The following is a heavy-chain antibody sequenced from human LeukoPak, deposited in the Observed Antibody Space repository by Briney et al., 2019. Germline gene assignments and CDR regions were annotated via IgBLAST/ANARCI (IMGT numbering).Heavy chain of an antibody. V-gene: IGHV3-48*01. Sequence: GVSLRLSCAASGFTLSGYSMNWVRQAPGKGLEWVSYIRSSGSPIYYADSVKGRFTISRDNAKNTLYLQMNSLRAEDTAVYYCAKDLSVAGTYYGMDVWGQGTTVTVSS. J-gene: IGHJ6*02. CDR1: GFTLSGYS. D-gene: IGHD6-19*01. CDR2: IRSSGSPI. CDR3: AKDLSVAGTYYGMDV.